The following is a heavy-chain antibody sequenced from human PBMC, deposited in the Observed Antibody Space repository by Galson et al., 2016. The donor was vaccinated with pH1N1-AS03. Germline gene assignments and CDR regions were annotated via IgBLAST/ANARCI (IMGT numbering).Heavy chain of an antibody. Sequence: PALVKPTQTLTLTCTFSGFSLSTGGVHVAWIRQPPGKALEWLALIFWDGETRYSPSQRSRLTITKDTSKNQVVLTMTNMDPADTGTYYCARSTHVNEGLDYWGQGTLVTVSS. V-gene: IGHV2-5*02. CDR3: ARSTHVNEGLDY. CDR2: IFWDGET. D-gene: IGHD2-8*01. J-gene: IGHJ4*02. CDR1: GFSLSTGGVH.